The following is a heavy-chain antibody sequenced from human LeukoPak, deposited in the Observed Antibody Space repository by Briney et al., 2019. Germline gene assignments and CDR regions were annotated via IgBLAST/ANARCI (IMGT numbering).Heavy chain of an antibody. Sequence: GGSLRLSCAASGFTFSNAWMSWVRQAPGKGLEWVGRIKSKTDGGTTDYAAPVKGRFTISRDDSKNTLYLQMNSLKTEDTAVYYCTTKTPSRSFFDYWGQGTLVTVSS. CDR1: GFTFSNAW. CDR2: IKSKTDGGTT. D-gene: IGHD6-6*01. J-gene: IGHJ4*02. CDR3: TTKTPSRSFFDY. V-gene: IGHV3-15*01.